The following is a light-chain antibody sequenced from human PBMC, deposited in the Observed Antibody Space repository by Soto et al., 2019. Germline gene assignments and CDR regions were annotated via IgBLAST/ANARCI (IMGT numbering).Light chain of an antibody. CDR2: EIT. Sequence: QSALTQPASVSGSPGQSITISCTRTNSDVGSFDFVSWYQQYPGKAPKVMIYEITKRPSGVSNRFSGSKSGNTASLTISGLQADDEADYYCCSDAGSSLYVFGTGTK. V-gene: IGLV2-23*02. CDR3: CSDAGSSLYV. CDR1: NSDVGSFDF. J-gene: IGLJ1*01.